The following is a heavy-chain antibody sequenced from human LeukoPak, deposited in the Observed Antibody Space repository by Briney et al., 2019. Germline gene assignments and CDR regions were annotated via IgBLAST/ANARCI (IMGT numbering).Heavy chain of an antibody. CDR1: GFTFDDYA. Sequence: GGSLRLSCAASGFTFDDYAMHWVRQAPGKGLEWVSGISWNSGRIGYAGSVKGRFTISRDSAKNSLYLQMNSLRTEDTAFYYCAKGYGGDLLYYFDYWGQGTLVTVSS. V-gene: IGHV3-9*01. J-gene: IGHJ4*02. CDR2: ISWNSGRI. CDR3: AKGYGGDLLYYFDY. D-gene: IGHD1-26*01.